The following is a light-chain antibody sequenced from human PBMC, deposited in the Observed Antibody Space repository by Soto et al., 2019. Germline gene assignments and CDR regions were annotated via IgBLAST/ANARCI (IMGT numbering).Light chain of an antibody. CDR2: ENN. Sequence: QSVLMQPPSVSAAPGQKVTISCSGSSSNIGNNYVSWFQQLPGTAPKLLIYENNKRPSGIPDRFSGSKSGTSATLAITGLQTGDEADYYCGTWDSSLSAGVFGGGTKLTVL. J-gene: IGLJ3*02. CDR1: SSNIGNNY. V-gene: IGLV1-51*02. CDR3: GTWDSSLSAGV.